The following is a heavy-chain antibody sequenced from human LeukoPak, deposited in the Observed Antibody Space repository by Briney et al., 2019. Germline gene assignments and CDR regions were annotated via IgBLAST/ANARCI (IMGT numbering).Heavy chain of an antibody. CDR3: ARDKIVGATNFDY. J-gene: IGHJ4*02. Sequence: GGSLRLSCAASGFTYSSYWMSWIRQAPGKGLEWVANIKQDGSEKYYVDSVKGRFTISRDNAKNSLYLQMNSLRAEDTAVYYCARDKIVGATNFDYWGQGTLVTVSS. CDR1: GFTYSSYW. CDR2: IKQDGSEK. D-gene: IGHD1-26*01. V-gene: IGHV3-7*03.